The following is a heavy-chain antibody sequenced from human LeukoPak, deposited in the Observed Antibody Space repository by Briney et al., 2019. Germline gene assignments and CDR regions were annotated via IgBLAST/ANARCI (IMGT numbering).Heavy chain of an antibody. V-gene: IGHV1-2*02. J-gene: IGHJ4*02. D-gene: IGHD4-11*01. CDR1: GYTFTGYY. CDR2: INPNSGGT. Sequence: ASVKVSCKASGYTFTGYYMHWVRQAPGRGLEWMGWINPNSGGTNYAQKFQGRVTMTRDTSISTAYMELSRLRSDDTAVYYCARPPTTVTEGNHFDYWGQGTLVTVSS. CDR3: ARPPTTVTEGNHFDY.